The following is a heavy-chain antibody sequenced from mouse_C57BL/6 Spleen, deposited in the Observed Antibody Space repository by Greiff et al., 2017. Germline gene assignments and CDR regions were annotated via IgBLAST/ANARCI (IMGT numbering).Heavy chain of an antibody. CDR3: ESHSSRGKYAMDY. CDR2: ILPGSGST. Sequence: VQLQQSGAELMKPGASVKLSCKATGYTFTGYWIEWVKQRPGPGLEWIGEILPGSGSTNYNKKFKGKATFTADTSSNTAYMQLSSLTTEDSAIYYGESHSSRGKYAMDYWGQGTSVTVSS. D-gene: IGHD1-1*01. CDR1: GYTFTGYW. J-gene: IGHJ4*01. V-gene: IGHV1-9*01.